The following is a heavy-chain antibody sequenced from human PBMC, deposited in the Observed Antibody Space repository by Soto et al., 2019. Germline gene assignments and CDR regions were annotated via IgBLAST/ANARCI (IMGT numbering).Heavy chain of an antibody. CDR1: GGSFSGYY. V-gene: IGHV4-34*01. D-gene: IGHD2-15*01. Sequence: SETLSLTCAVYGGSFSGYYWSWIRQPPGEGLEWIGEINHSGSTNHNPSLKSRVTISVDTSKNQFSLKLSSVTAADTAVYYCAARWNYYYGMDVWGQGTTVTVSS. CDR2: INHSGST. J-gene: IGHJ6*02. CDR3: AARWNYYYGMDV.